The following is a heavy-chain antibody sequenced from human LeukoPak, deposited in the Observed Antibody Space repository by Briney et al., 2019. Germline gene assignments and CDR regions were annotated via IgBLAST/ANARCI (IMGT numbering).Heavy chain of an antibody. CDR2: ITNNGGST. Sequence: PGGSLRLSCAASGFTFSSYGMSWVRQAPGKGLEWVSTITNNGGSTYYADSVKGRFTISRDNAKNSLYLQMNSLRAEDTAVYYCARGYSNYGYAFDIWGQGTMVTVSS. CDR1: GFTFSSYG. D-gene: IGHD4-11*01. J-gene: IGHJ3*02. CDR3: ARGYSNYGYAFDI. V-gene: IGHV3-23*01.